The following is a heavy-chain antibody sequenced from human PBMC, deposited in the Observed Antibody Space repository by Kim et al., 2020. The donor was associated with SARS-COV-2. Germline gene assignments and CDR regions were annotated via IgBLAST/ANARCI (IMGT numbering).Heavy chain of an antibody. V-gene: IGHV3-30-3*01. CDR1: GFTFSSYA. D-gene: IGHD3-22*01. Sequence: GGSLRLSCAASGFTFSSYAMHWVRQAPGKGLEWVAVISYDGSNKYYADSVKGRFTISRDNSKNTLYLQMNSLRAEDTAVYYCARAHDSSGYYLGHWGQGTLVTVSS. CDR3: ARAHDSSGYYLGH. CDR2: ISYDGSNK. J-gene: IGHJ4*02.